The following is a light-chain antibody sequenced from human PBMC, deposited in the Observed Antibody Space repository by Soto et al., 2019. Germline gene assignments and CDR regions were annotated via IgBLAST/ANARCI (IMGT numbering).Light chain of an antibody. Sequence: QSALTQPPSASGSPGQSVTISCTGTSSDVGAYNYVSWYQQHPGKAPKLMIYDVNKRPSGVPDRFSGSKSGNTASLTVSGLQPEDEADSYCNAYGGGFGGGTTLTVL. CDR3: NAYGGG. V-gene: IGLV2-8*01. J-gene: IGLJ3*02. CDR1: SSDVGAYNY. CDR2: DVN.